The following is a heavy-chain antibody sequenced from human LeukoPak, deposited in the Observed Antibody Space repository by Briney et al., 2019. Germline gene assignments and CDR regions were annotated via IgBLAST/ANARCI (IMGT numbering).Heavy chain of an antibody. D-gene: IGHD4-11*01. J-gene: IGHJ4*02. CDR2: INEGGRER. Sequence: PGGSLRLSCAASGFIFSRYWMSWVRQAPGKGLEWVANINEGGRERNYVDSVKGRFTISRDNSKTTLDLQMNSLRPEDTAVCYCTKDANDNYSPLYYFDYWGQGMLVTVSS. CDR1: GFIFSRYW. V-gene: IGHV3-7*01. CDR3: TKDANDNYSPLYYFDY.